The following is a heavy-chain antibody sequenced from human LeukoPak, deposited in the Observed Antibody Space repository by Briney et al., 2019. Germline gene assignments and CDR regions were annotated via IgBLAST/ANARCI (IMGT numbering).Heavy chain of an antibody. D-gene: IGHD5-24*01. V-gene: IGHV4-34*01. Sequence: SETLSLTCAVYGGSFSGYYWSWIRQPPGKGLEWIGEINHSGSTNYNPSLKSRVTISVDTSKNQFSLKLSSVTAADAAVYYCARGGYPRRGCGAHYWGQGTLVTVSS. CDR2: INHSGST. CDR1: GGSFSGYY. CDR3: ARGGYPRRGCGAHY. J-gene: IGHJ4*02.